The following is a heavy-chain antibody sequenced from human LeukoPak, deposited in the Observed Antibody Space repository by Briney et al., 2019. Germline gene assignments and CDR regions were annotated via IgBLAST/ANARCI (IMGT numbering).Heavy chain of an antibody. D-gene: IGHD3-22*01. J-gene: IGHJ4*02. CDR2: INPNSGGT. Sequence: ASVKVSCKASGYTFTGYYMHWLRQAPGQGLEWMGWINPNSGGTNYAQKFQGRVTMTRDTSISTAYMELSRLRSDGTAVYYCARDPVSGNYYDSSGIDYWGQGTLVTVSS. V-gene: IGHV1-2*02. CDR3: ARDPVSGNYYDSSGIDY. CDR1: GYTFTGYY.